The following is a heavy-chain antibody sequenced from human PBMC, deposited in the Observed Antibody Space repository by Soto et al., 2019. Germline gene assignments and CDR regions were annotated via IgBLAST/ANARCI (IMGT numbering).Heavy chain of an antibody. CDR1: GGTFSSYA. Sequence: SVKVSCKASGGTFSSYAISWVRQAPGQGLEWMGGIIPIFGTANYAQKFQGRVTITADESTSTAYMELSSLRSEDTAVYYCASGRAITGDYDYWGQGTLVTVSS. CDR3: ASGRAITGDYDY. J-gene: IGHJ4*02. D-gene: IGHD4-17*01. V-gene: IGHV1-69*13. CDR2: IIPIFGTA.